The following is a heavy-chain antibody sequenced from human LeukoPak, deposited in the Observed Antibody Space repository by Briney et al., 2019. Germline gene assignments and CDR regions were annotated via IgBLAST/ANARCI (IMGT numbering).Heavy chain of an antibody. J-gene: IGHJ4*02. CDR1: GFTFTTYA. V-gene: IGHV3-23*01. CDR2: ISGSGGST. D-gene: IGHD5-18*01. CDR3: AKGRWQLWSPYDY. Sequence: GGSLRLSCAASGFTFTTYAMTWVRQAPGKGLEWVSAISGSGGSTYYADSVKGRFTISRDNSKNTLYLQMNSLRAEDTAVYYCAKGRWQLWSPYDYWGQGTLVTVSS.